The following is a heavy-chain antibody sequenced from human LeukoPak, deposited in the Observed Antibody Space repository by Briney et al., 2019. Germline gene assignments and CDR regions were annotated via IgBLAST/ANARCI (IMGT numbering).Heavy chain of an antibody. CDR2: IYPGDSDT. CDR3: ARVGDSSSWYRGAFDI. V-gene: IGHV5-51*01. J-gene: IGHJ3*02. D-gene: IGHD6-13*01. CDR1: GYSFTGYW. Sequence: GESLKISCKGSGYSFTGYWIGWVRQMPGKGLEWMGIIYPGDSDTRYSPSFQGQVTISADKSISTAYLQWSSLKASDTAMYYCARVGDSSSWYRGAFDIWGQRTMVTVSS.